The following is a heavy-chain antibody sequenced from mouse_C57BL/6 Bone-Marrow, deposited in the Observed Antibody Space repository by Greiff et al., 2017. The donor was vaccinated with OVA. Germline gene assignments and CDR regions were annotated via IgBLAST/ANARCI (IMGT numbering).Heavy chain of an antibody. V-gene: IGHV1-42*01. D-gene: IGHD1-3*01. Sequence: VQLQQSGPELVKPGASVKISCKASGYSFTGYYMNWVKQSPEKSLEWIGEINPSTGGTTYNQKFKDKATLTVDKSSSTAYMQLKSLTSEDSAVYYCAREKESGCDVEYYFNYWGQGTTLTVSS. CDR3: AREKESGCDVEYYFNY. CDR1: GYSFTGYY. J-gene: IGHJ2*01. CDR2: INPSTGGT.